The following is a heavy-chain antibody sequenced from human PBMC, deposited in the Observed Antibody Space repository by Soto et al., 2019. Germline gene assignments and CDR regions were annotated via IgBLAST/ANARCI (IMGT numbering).Heavy chain of an antibody. J-gene: IGHJ4*02. D-gene: IGHD2-15*01. V-gene: IGHV4-34*01. CDR1: GGSFSGYY. Sequence: QVQLQQWGAGLLKPSETLSLTCAVYGGSFSGYYWSWIRQPPGKGLEWIGEIKHSGSTNYNPSLKSRVTISVDTSKNQFSLKLSSVTAADTAVYYCARDRYCSGGSCYSYPYWGQGTLVTVSS. CDR3: ARDRYCSGGSCYSYPY. CDR2: IKHSGST.